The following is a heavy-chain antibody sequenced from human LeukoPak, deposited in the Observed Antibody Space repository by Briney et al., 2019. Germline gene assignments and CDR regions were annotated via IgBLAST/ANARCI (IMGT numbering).Heavy chain of an antibody. CDR1: GFTFSSYG. V-gene: IGHV3-53*01. CDR2: IYSGGST. CDR3: ARRAGAYSHPYDY. D-gene: IGHD4/OR15-4a*01. Sequence: GGSLRLSCAASGFTFSSYGMSWVRQAPGKGLEWVSFIYSGGSTYYADSVKGRFTISRDNSKNTLYLQMNSLRADDTAVYYCARRAGAYSHPYDYWGQGTLVTVSS. J-gene: IGHJ4*02.